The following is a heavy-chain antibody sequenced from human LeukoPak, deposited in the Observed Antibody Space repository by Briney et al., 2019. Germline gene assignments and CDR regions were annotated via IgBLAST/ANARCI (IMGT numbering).Heavy chain of an antibody. J-gene: IGHJ6*03. D-gene: IGHD2-2*01. V-gene: IGHV4-34*01. CDR1: GGSFSGYY. CDR3: ARHRSDIVVVPAAIHLYYYYMDV. CDR2: INHSGST. Sequence: SETLSLTCAVYGGSFSGYYWSWIRQPPGKGLEWIGEINHSGSTNYNPSLKSRVTISVDTSKNQFSLKLSSVTAADTAVYYCARHRSDIVVVPAAIHLYYYYMDVWGKGTTVTVSS.